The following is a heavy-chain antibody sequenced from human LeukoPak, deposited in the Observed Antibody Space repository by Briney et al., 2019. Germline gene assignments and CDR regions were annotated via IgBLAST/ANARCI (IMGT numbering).Heavy chain of an antibody. V-gene: IGHV4-31*03. D-gene: IGHD3-3*01. CDR2: IYYSGST. J-gene: IGHJ4*02. CDR1: GGSISSGGYY. CDR3: ARGTAYYDFWSGYYKALDY. Sequence: SETLSLTCTVSGGSISSGGYYWSWIRQHPGKGLEWIGYIYYSGSTYYNPSLKSRVTISVDTSKNQFSLKLSSVTAADTAVYYCARGTAYYDFWSGYYKALDYWGQGTLVTVSS.